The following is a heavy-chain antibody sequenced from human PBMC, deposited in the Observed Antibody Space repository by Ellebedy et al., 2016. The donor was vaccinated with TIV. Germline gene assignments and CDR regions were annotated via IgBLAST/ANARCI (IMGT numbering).Heavy chain of an antibody. CDR1: EFTFSTYA. D-gene: IGHD3-10*01. CDR3: AKDLGFYGSGSHY. CDR2: ISYDGSNR. Sequence: GESLKISFAASEFTFSTYAMHWVRPAPGKGLEWVAFISYDGSNRYYADSVKGRFTISRDNSKNTLYLQMNSLRAEDTAVYYCAKDLGFYGSGSHYWGQGTLVTVSS. J-gene: IGHJ4*02. V-gene: IGHV3-30*18.